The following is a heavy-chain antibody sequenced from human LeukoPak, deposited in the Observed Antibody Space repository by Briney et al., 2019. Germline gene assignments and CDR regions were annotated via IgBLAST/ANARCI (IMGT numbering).Heavy chain of an antibody. CDR1: GYTFTSCG. CDR3: ARATNYDFWSGYHYYGMDV. Sequence: ASVKVSCKASGYTFTSCGISWVRQAPGQGLEWMGWISAYNGNTNYAQKLQGRVTMTTDTSTSTAYMELRSLRSDDTAMYYCARATNYDFWSGYHYYGMDVWGQGTTVTVSS. CDR2: ISAYNGNT. J-gene: IGHJ6*02. V-gene: IGHV1-18*01. D-gene: IGHD3-3*01.